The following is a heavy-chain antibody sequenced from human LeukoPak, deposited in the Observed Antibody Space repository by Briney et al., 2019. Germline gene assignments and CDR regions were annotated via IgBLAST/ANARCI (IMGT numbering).Heavy chain of an antibody. CDR2: FDPEDGET. CDR1: GYTLTELS. V-gene: IGHV1-24*01. Sequence: ASVTVSCTVSGYTLTELSMHWVRQAPGKGLEWMGGFDPEDGETIYAQKFQGRVTMTEDTSTDTAYMELSSLRSEDTAVYYCATDREMGYYYGMDVWGQGTTVTVSS. J-gene: IGHJ6*02. D-gene: IGHD2-8*01. CDR3: ATDREMGYYYGMDV.